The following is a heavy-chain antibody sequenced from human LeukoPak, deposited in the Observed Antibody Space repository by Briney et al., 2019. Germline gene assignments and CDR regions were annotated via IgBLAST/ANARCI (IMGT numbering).Heavy chain of an antibody. D-gene: IGHD6-19*01. CDR1: GYTFTGYY. J-gene: IGHJ4*02. CDR3: ASLAVASTPPFDY. V-gene: IGHV1-2*02. CDR2: INPNSGGT. Sequence: GASVKVSCKASGYTFTGYYMHWVRQAPGQGLEWMGWINPNSGGTNYAQKFQGRVTMTRDTSISTAYMELSRLRSDDTAVYYCASLAVASTPPFDYWGQGTLVTVSS.